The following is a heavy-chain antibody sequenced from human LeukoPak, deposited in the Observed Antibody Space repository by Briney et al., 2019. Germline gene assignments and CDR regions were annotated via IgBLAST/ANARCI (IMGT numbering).Heavy chain of an antibody. D-gene: IGHD3-3*01. CDR2: IKQDGSEK. J-gene: IGHJ4*02. Sequence: GGSLRLSCAASGFTFSNYWMSWVRQAPGKGLEWVANIKQDGSEKYYVDSVKGRFTISRDNAKNSLYLQMNSLRAEDTAVYYCAREGYDFWSNYPDLDSWSQGTLVTVSS. CDR1: GFTFSNYW. CDR3: AREGYDFWSNYPDLDS. V-gene: IGHV3-7*01.